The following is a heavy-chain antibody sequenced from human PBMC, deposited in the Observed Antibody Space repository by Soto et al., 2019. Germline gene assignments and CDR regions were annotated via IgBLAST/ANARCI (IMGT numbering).Heavy chain of an antibody. D-gene: IGHD3-10*01. CDR2: IYYLGST. CDR3: ARDGYDGSGSPYPAY. Sequence: PSETLSLTCSVSGGSMSEYFWSWIRQSPGKGLEWIGYIYYLGSTDYNPSLKSRVTISVDTSKRQFSLRLTSVTAADTAAYYCARDGYDGSGSPYPAYWGPGTKVTVYS. CDR1: GGSMSEYF. J-gene: IGHJ4*02. V-gene: IGHV4-59*01.